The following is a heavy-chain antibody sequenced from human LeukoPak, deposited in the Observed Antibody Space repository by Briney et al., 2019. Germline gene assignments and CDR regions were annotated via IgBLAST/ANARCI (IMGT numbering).Heavy chain of an antibody. CDR1: GFTFSSYG. Sequence: GGSLRLSCAASGFTFSSYGMHWVRQAPGKGLEWVALISYDGSDKDYAKSVKGRFTISRDNSKNTLYLQMNSLRAEDTAVYYCAKDMSGGDCPDYWGQGTLVTVSS. V-gene: IGHV3-30*18. D-gene: IGHD2-21*02. CDR3: AKDMSGGDCPDY. CDR2: ISYDGSDK. J-gene: IGHJ4*02.